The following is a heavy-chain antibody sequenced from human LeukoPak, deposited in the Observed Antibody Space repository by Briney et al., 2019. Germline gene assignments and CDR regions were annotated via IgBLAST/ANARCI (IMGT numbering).Heavy chain of an antibody. J-gene: IGHJ3*02. CDR1: GFTFSNAW. D-gene: IGHD3-22*01. CDR2: IKSKTDGGTT. Sequence: GGSLRLSCAASGFTFSNAWMNWVRQAPGKGLEWVGRIKSKTDGGTTDYAAPVKGRFTISRDDSKNTLYLQMNSLKTEDTAVYYCTTADYYDSSGYSDAFDIWGQGTMVTVSS. V-gene: IGHV3-15*07. CDR3: TTADYYDSSGYSDAFDI.